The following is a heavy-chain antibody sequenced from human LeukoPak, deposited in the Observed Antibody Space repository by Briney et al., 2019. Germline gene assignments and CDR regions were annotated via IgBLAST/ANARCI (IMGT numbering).Heavy chain of an antibody. V-gene: IGHV3-48*03. CDR3: ARERTTVVSGTTIGAY. J-gene: IGHJ4*02. Sequence: GGSLRLSCAAAGFSFSSYEMNWVRQAPGKGLEWISYISGSSTSIYYADSVKGRFTISRDNARNSLYLQMNSLRADDTAVYYCARERTTVVSGTTIGAYWGQGTLVTVSS. D-gene: IGHD4-11*01. CDR2: ISGSSTSI. CDR1: GFSFSSYE.